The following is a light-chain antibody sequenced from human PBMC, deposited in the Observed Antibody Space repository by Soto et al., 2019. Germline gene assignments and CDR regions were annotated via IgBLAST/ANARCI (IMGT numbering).Light chain of an antibody. J-gene: IGKJ3*01. V-gene: IGKV1-12*02. CDR3: QQANSFPFT. CDR2: AAS. CDR1: QIIGSW. Sequence: DIQMTQSPSSVSASIGDRVTITCRASQIIGSWLAWYQQKPGIAPTLLIYAASSLQSGVPSRFSGSGSGSDFTLTITSLQAEDSATYYCQQANSFPFTFDPGTKVDIK.